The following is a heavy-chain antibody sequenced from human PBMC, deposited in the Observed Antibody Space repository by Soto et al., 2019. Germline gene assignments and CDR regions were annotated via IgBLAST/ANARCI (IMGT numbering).Heavy chain of an antibody. CDR2: IDPSDSYT. V-gene: IGHV5-10-1*01. CDR1: GYSFTNYW. D-gene: IGHD5-18*01. CDR3: ARTSMQSRGYTYGHGGMDV. Sequence: GESLKISCKGSGYSFTNYWINWVRQMPGKGLEWMGRIDPSDSYTNYSPSFQGLVTISADKSISTAYLQWSSLKASDTAIYYCARTSMQSRGYTYGHGGMDVWGQGTTVTVSS. J-gene: IGHJ6*02.